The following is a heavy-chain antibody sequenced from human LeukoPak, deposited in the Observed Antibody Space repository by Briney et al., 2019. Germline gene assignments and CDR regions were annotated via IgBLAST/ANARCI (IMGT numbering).Heavy chain of an antibody. CDR1: GLTVTNAW. CDR2: IASKTDGGAT. Sequence: GGSLRLSCSASGLTVTNAWMNWVRQAPGEGLDWVGRIASKTDGGATDYAAPVKGRFTISRDDSKNTLNLQMDSLKTEDTAVYYCTTGIRGDWGQGTLVTVSS. J-gene: IGHJ4*02. D-gene: IGHD3-10*01. V-gene: IGHV3-15*07. CDR3: TTGIRGD.